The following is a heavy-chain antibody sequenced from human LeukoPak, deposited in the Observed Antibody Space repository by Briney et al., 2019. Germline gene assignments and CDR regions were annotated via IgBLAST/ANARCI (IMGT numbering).Heavy chain of an antibody. CDR1: GFTFSAYH. J-gene: IGHJ3*02. CDR3: ARAPYHLRAFDI. Sequence: GGSLRLSCAASGFTFSAYHINWVRQAPGKGLEWISYISTTGTTIHYADSVKGRFAISRDNAKSSLYLQMNSLRDEDTAVYYCARAPYHLRAFDIWGQGTMVTVSS. CDR2: ISTTGTTI. V-gene: IGHV3-48*02. D-gene: IGHD2-2*01.